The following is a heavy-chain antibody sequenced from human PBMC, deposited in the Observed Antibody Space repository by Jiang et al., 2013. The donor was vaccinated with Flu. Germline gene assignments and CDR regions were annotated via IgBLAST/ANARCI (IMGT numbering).Heavy chain of an antibody. Sequence: SLRLSCAASGFTFSSYAMHWVRQAPGKGLEWVAVISYDGSNKYYADSVKGRFTISRDNSKNTLYLQMNSLRAEDTAVYYCARDPLPSNYDSSGYYGPADYWGQGTLVTVSS. CDR2: ISYDGSNK. D-gene: IGHD3-22*01. J-gene: IGHJ4*02. CDR1: GFTFSSYA. CDR3: ARDPLPSNYDSSGYYGPADY. V-gene: IGHV3-30*01.